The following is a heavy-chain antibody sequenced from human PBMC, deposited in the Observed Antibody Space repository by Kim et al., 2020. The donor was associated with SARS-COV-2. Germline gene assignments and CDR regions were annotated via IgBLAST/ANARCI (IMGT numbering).Heavy chain of an antibody. Sequence: GGSLRLSCAASGFTFSSYAMSWVRQAPGKGLEWVSAISGSGGSTYYADSVKGRFTISRDNSKNTLYLQMNSLRAEDTAVYYCAKDWPEVAYRGGDCYSSTELLTTGWGQGPLVTVSS. CDR1: GFTFSSYA. CDR3: AKDWPEVAYRGGDCYSSTELLTTG. J-gene: IGHJ4*02. CDR2: ISGSGGST. V-gene: IGHV3-23*01. D-gene: IGHD2-21*01.